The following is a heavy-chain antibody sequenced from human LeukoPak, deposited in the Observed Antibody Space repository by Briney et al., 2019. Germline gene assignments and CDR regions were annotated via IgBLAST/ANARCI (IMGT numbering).Heavy chain of an antibody. D-gene: IGHD2-2*02. J-gene: IGHJ6*02. V-gene: IGHV4-34*01. CDR2: INHSGST. Sequence: PSETLSLTCAVYGGSFSGYYWSWIRQPPGKGLEWIGEINHSGSTNYNPSLKSRVTISVDTSKNQFSLKLSSVTAADTAVYYCARGRYCSSTSCYRGRSYYYYGMDVWGQGTTVTVPS. CDR1: GGSFSGYY. CDR3: ARGRYCSSTSCYRGRSYYYYGMDV.